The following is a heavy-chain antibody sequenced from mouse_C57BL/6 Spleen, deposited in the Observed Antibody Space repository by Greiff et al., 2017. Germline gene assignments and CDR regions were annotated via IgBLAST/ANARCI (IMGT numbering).Heavy chain of an antibody. D-gene: IGHD2-4*01. CDR1: GYSFTRYY. CDR2: FYPGSGNT. J-gene: IGHJ1*03. Sequence: QVQLKESGPELVKPGASVKISCKASGYSFTRYYIHWVKQRPGQGLEWIGWFYPGSGNTKYNEKFKGKATLTADTSSSTAYMQLSSLTSEDSAVYYCARSRYDYGGWYFDVWGTGTTVTVSS. V-gene: IGHV1-66*01. CDR3: ARSRYDYGGWYFDV.